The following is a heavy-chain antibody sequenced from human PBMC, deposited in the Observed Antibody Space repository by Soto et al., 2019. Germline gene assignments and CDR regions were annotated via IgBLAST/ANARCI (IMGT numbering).Heavy chain of an antibody. CDR1: GGSISSYY. Sequence: QVQLQESGPGLVKPSETLSLTCTVSGGSISSYYWSWIRQPPGKGLEWIGYIYYSGSTNYNPSLKSRVTISVDTAKNQFSLKLSSVTAVDTVVYYCARERYCSGGSCLNWFDSWGQGTLVTVSS. V-gene: IGHV4-59*01. CDR2: IYYSGST. D-gene: IGHD2-15*01. J-gene: IGHJ5*01. CDR3: ARERYCSGGSCLNWFDS.